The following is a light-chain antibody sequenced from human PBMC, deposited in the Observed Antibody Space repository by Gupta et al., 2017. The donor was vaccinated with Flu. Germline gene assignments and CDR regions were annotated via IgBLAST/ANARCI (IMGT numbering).Light chain of an antibody. CDR2: LNSDGSH. CDR3: QTWGTGPWV. V-gene: IGLV4-69*01. Sequence: QLVLPPSPSASASLGASVKLTCTLSSGHSSYAIAWHQQQPEKGPRYLMKLNSDGSHSKGDGIPDRFSGSSSGAERDLTISSLQSEDEDDYYLQTWGTGPWVFGGGTKLTVL. J-gene: IGLJ3*02. CDR1: SGHSSYA.